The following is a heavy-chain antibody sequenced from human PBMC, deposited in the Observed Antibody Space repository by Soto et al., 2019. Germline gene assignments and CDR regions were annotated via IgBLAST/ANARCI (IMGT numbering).Heavy chain of an antibody. CDR2: IMSKTDGGTT. J-gene: IGHJ4*02. CDR3: TTDSGMSPYSFDY. CDR1: GFTFSKAW. V-gene: IGHV3-15*01. D-gene: IGHD1-26*01. Sequence: GGSLRLSCATSGFTFSKAWVGWVRQAPGKGLEWVGRIMSKTDGGTTDYAAPVKGRFTISRDDSKSTLYLQMNSLKTEDTAFYYCTTDSGMSPYSFDYWGQGTLVTVSS.